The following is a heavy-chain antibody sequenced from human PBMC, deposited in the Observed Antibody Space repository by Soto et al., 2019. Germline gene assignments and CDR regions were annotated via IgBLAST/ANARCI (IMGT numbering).Heavy chain of an antibody. CDR1: GFTFSSYA. V-gene: IGHV3-30*18. CDR2: LSHDETQE. CDR3: VKDWSGFAF. D-gene: IGHD3-3*01. J-gene: IGHJ4*02. Sequence: QVQLVESGGGVVQPGRSLRLSCAASGFTFSSYAMHWVRQAPGRGLEWVAVLSHDETQEYYADSVKGRFTISRDNSNYILYLLMNSLRAEDTAIYYCVKDWSGFAFWGQGTLVAVSS.